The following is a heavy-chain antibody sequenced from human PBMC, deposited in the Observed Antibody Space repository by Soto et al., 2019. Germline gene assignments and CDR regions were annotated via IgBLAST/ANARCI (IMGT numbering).Heavy chain of an antibody. V-gene: IGHV3-21*01. CDR1: GFTFSSFN. Sequence: EVQLVESGGGLVKPGGSLRLSCAVSGFTFSSFNMNWVRQAPGKGLEWVSSISTSSSYIYYADSVKGRFTISRDNAKNSLYLQMNSLRAEDTAVYYCARDGRLRGTGAGTEDLDYWGQGTLVTVSS. J-gene: IGHJ4*02. CDR3: ARDGRLRGTGAGTEDLDY. D-gene: IGHD6-19*01. CDR2: ISTSSSYI.